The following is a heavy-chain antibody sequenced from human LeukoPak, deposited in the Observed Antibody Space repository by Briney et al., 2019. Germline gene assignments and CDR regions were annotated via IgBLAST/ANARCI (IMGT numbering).Heavy chain of an antibody. Sequence: GRSLRLSCAASGFTFSSYGMHWVRQAPGKGLEWVAVISYDGSNKYYADSVKGRFTISRDNSKNTLYLQMNSLRAEDTAVYYCAKEGTLVRYFDYWGQGTLVTVSS. CDR2: ISYDGSNK. CDR3: AKEGTLVRYFDY. J-gene: IGHJ4*02. CDR1: GFTFSSYG. V-gene: IGHV3-30*18. D-gene: IGHD2-8*02.